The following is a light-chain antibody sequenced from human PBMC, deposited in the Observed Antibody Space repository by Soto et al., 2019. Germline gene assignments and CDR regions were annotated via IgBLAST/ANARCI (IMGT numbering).Light chain of an antibody. J-gene: IGLJ2*01. CDR3: GAWAGSLRVVL. Sequence: QSVLTQPPSVSAAPGQTVTISCSGSSANIGGNYVSWYQHIPGTAPKLVSYDSDKRPSEIPDRFSGSKSGTSATLDITGLQTGEEADYYCGAWAGSLRVVLFGGGTKLTVL. CDR1: SANIGGNY. V-gene: IGLV1-51*01. CDR2: DSD.